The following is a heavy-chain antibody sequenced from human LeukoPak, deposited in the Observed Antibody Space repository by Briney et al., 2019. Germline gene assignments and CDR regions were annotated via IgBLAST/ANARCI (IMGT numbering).Heavy chain of an antibody. CDR3: ARDGGIAARYPFGY. CDR2: IYYSGST. V-gene: IGHV4-59*12. J-gene: IGHJ4*02. Sequence: SETLSLACTVSGGSISSYYWSWIRQPPGKGLEWIGYIYYSGSTNYNPSLKSLCNISVDTSKNQFSLKLSSVPAADTAVYYCARDGGIAARYPFGYWGQGTLVTVSS. CDR1: GGSISSYY. D-gene: IGHD6-6*01.